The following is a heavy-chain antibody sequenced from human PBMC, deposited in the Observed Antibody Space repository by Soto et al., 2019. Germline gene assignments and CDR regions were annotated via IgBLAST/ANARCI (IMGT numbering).Heavy chain of an antibody. Sequence: ASVKVSCKASGYTFTGYYMHWVRQAPVQGLEWMGWINPNSGGTNYAQKFQGRVTMTRDTSISTAYMELSRLRSDDTAVYYCARVEAVAGTIGYWGQGTLVNVSS. J-gene: IGHJ4*02. D-gene: IGHD6-19*01. CDR2: INPNSGGT. CDR3: ARVEAVAGTIGY. CDR1: GYTFTGYY. V-gene: IGHV1-2*02.